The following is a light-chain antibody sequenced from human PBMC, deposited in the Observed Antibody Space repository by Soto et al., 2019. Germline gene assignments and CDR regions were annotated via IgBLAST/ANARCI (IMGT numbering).Light chain of an antibody. J-gene: IGKJ5*01. CDR2: GAS. CDR1: QTIATF. Sequence: DIQMTQSPSSLSASVGDRVTITCLASQTIATFLNWYQQKPGKAPKLLIYGASTLQSGVPSRFSGSGSGADFTLTISSLQPEDSATYYCQLSHTTLTFGQGTRLEIK. CDR3: QLSHTTLT. V-gene: IGKV1-39*01.